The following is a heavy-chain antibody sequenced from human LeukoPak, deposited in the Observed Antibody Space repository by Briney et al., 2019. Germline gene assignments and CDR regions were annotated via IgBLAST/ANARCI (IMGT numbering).Heavy chain of an antibody. CDR3: AKGYYYDSSSHAFDI. CDR1: GFTFDDYA. J-gene: IGHJ3*02. D-gene: IGHD3-22*01. V-gene: IGHV3-9*01. Sequence: GGSLRLSCAASGFTFDDYAMHWVRQAPGQGLAWVSGGSWNSGSIGYADSAKGRFTTYRDNAKNFLYLQMNSLRAEDTALYYCAKGYYYDSSSHAFDIWGQGTMVTVSS. CDR2: GSWNSGSI.